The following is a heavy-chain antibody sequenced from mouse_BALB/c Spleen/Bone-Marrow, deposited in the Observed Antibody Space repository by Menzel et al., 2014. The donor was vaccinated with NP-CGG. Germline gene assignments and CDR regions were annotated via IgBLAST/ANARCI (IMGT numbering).Heavy chain of an antibody. CDR2: ISSGSSTV. J-gene: IGHJ2*01. Sequence: EVQGVESGGGSVQPGGSRKLSCAASGFTFSSFGMHWVRQAPEKGLEWVAYISSGSSTVYYADKVMGRFTISRDNPKNTLFLQMTSLRSEDTAMYYCARSGSSSGYFDYWGQGTTPTVSS. V-gene: IGHV5-17*02. CDR1: GFTFSSFG. CDR3: ARSGSSSGYFDY. D-gene: IGHD1-1*01.